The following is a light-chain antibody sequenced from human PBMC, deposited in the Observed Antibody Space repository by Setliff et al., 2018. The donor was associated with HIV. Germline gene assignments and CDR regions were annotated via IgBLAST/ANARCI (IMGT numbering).Light chain of an antibody. CDR3: QQYGDSLT. V-gene: IGKV3-20*01. Sequence: EIVLTQSPGTLSLSPGERVTLSCRASQSVSSSYLAWYQQKPGQAPRLLISGASSRATGIPDRFSGSGPGTDFTLTISRLEPEDFAVYYCQQYGDSLTFGGGTRWISN. CDR1: QSVSSSY. CDR2: GAS. J-gene: IGKJ4*01.